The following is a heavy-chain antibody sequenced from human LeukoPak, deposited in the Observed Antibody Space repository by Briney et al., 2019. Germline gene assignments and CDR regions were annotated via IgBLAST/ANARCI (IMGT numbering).Heavy chain of an antibody. Sequence: SETLSLTCAVYVGSFSDYYWSWIRQPPGKGLDWIGEINHSGRTNSNPSLKSRVTISVDTSKNQFSLRLNSVTTADTAVYYCARVTIFDYGILAVPISFDMWGQGTMVTVSS. J-gene: IGHJ3*02. V-gene: IGHV4-34*01. CDR1: VGSFSDYY. CDR2: INHSGRT. D-gene: IGHD3-3*01. CDR3: ARVTIFDYGILAVPISFDM.